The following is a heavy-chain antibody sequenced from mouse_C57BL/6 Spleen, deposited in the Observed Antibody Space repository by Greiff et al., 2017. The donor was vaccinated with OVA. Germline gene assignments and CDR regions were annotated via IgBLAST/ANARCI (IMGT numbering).Heavy chain of an antibody. D-gene: IGHD2-4*01. CDR2: ISSGGSYT. Sequence: VESGGDLVKPGGSLKLSCAASGFTFSSYGMSWVRQTPDKRLEWVATISSGGSYTYYPDSVKGRFTISRDNAKNTLYLQMSSLKSEDTAMYYCARQKGSLYYDYEDYAMDYWGQGTSVTVSS. CDR3: ARQKGSLYYDYEDYAMDY. CDR1: GFTFSSYG. V-gene: IGHV5-6*01. J-gene: IGHJ4*01.